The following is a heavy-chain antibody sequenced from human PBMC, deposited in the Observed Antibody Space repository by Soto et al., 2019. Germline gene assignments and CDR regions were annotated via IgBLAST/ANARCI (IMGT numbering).Heavy chain of an antibody. J-gene: IGHJ4*02. CDR3: ARDKRDLRFLEWSYYFDY. CDR2: ISYDGRNK. D-gene: IGHD3-3*01. CDR1: GFTFSSYA. V-gene: IGHV3-30*04. Sequence: QVQLVESGGGVVQPGRSLRLSCAASGFTFSSYAMHWVRQAPGKGLEGVAVISYDGRNKYYADSVKGRFTISRDNSKNTLYLQLNSLRAEDTAVYYCARDKRDLRFLEWSYYFDYWGQGTLVTVSS.